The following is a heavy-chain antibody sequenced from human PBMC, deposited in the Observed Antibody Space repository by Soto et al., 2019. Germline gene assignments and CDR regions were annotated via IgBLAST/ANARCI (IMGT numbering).Heavy chain of an antibody. D-gene: IGHD6-13*01. CDR1: GYTFTSYY. J-gene: IGHJ6*02. V-gene: IGHV1-46*01. CDR3: ARDQGIAAAGTYYYYYGMDV. CDR2: INPSGGST. Sequence: ASVKVSCKASGYTFTSYYMHWVRQAPGQGLEWMGIINPSGGSTSYAQKFQGRVTMTRDTSTSTVYMELSSLRSEDTAVYYCARDQGIAAAGTYYYYYGMDVWGQGTTVTVSS.